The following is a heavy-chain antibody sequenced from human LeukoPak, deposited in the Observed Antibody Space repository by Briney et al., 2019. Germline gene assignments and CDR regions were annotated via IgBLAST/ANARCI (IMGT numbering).Heavy chain of an antibody. CDR1: GFTFSSYW. Sequence: GGSLRLSCTASGFTFSSYWMHWVRQAPGKGLVWVARIYSDGSSTSYVDSVKGRFTISRDNAKNTLCLQMNSLRSEDTAVYYCARTYGSGRYPGDWFDPWGQGTLVTVSS. CDR3: ARTYGSGRYPGDWFDP. J-gene: IGHJ5*02. V-gene: IGHV3-74*01. D-gene: IGHD6-19*01. CDR2: IYSDGSST.